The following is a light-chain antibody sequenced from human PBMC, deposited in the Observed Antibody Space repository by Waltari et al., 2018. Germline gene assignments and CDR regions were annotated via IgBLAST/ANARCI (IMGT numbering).Light chain of an antibody. Sequence: QSVLTQPPSASGTPGQRVTISCSGRSPNIGSNYVYWYQQLPGTAPKLLIYRNNPRPSVVPDRFSGSKSGTSASLAISGLRSEDEADYYCAAWDDSLSGVVFGGGTKLTVL. V-gene: IGLV1-47*01. CDR1: SPNIGSNY. CDR2: RNN. CDR3: AAWDDSLSGVV. J-gene: IGLJ2*01.